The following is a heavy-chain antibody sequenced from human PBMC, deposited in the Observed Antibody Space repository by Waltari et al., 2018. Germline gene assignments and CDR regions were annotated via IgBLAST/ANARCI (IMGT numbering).Heavy chain of an antibody. CDR2: INHSGST. Sequence: QVQLQQWGAGLLKPSETLSLTCAVYSGSFSGSYWSWIRPPPGKGLEWIGEINHSGSTNYNPSLKSRVTISVDTSKNQFSLKLSSVTAADTAVYYCARGTFIVVVVAATAWFDPWGQGTLVTVSS. J-gene: IGHJ5*02. CDR3: ARGTFIVVVVAATAWFDP. D-gene: IGHD2-15*01. V-gene: IGHV4-34*01. CDR1: SGSFSGSY.